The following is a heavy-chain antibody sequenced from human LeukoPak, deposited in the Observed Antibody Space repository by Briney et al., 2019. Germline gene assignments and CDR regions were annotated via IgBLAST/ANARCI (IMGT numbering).Heavy chain of an antibody. V-gene: IGHV3-30*07. CDR1: GFTFISYA. CDR3: ARRINYYDSSGYYYVRYFDS. CDR2: ISYDGSDK. D-gene: IGHD3-22*01. J-gene: IGHJ4*02. Sequence: GGSLRLSCAASGFTFISYAMNWVRQAPGKGLEWVAAISYDGSDKYYVDSVKGRFTISRDNAKNTLYLQMNSLGAEDTAVYYCARRINYYDSSGYYYVRYFDSWGQGTLVAVSS.